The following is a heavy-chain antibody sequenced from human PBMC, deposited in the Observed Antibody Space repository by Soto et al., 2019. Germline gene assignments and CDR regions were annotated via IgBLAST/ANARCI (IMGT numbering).Heavy chain of an antibody. Sequence: VQLVESGGDVVQPGKSLRLSCAASGFTFSRYSMHWVRQAPGKGLEWVAVISNDGRITYYADSVRGRFTISRDNSENTLFLQTSGLRADETAVYYCASEMELRKYFDYWGQGTLVTVSS. CDR1: GFTFSRYS. D-gene: IGHD3-3*01. CDR3: ASEMELRKYFDY. J-gene: IGHJ4*02. CDR2: ISNDGRIT. V-gene: IGHV3-30*03.